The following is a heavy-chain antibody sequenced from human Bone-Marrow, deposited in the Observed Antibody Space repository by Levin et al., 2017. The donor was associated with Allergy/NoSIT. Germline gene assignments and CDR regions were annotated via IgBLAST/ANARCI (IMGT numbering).Heavy chain of an antibody. J-gene: IGHJ5*02. CDR1: GYSFTSYW. V-gene: IGHV5-51*01. D-gene: IGHD3-22*01. Sequence: GESLKISCQGSGYSFTSYWIGWVRQMPGKGLEWMGIIYPGDSDTRYSPSFQGQVTISADKSISTAYLQWSSLKASDTAMYYCARFRYDSSGLRDGRFDPWGQGTLVTVSS. CDR3: ARFRYDSSGLRDGRFDP. CDR2: IYPGDSDT.